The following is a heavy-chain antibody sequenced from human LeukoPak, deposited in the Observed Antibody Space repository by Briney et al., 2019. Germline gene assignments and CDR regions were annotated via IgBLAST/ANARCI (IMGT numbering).Heavy chain of an antibody. J-gene: IGHJ4*02. CDR2: IYSGGST. D-gene: IGHD4-17*01. V-gene: IGHV3-66*01. CDR3: AREKVNGDPLGFGY. CDR1: GFSVSSNY. Sequence: PGGSLRLSCAASGFSVSSNYMSWVRQAPGKGLEWVSVIYSGGSTYYADSVKGRFTISRDNSKNTLYLQMNSLRAEDTAVYYCAREKVNGDPLGFGYWGQGTLVTVSS.